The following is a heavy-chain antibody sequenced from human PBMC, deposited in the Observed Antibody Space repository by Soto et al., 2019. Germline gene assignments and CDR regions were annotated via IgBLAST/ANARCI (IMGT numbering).Heavy chain of an antibody. D-gene: IGHD5-18*01. CDR3: ARDVADTAMVPLFDY. Sequence: PGGSLRLSCAASGFTFSDYYMSWIRQAPGKGLEWVSYISSSGSTIYYADSVKGRFTISRDNAKNSLYLQMNSLRAEDTAVYYCARDVADTAMVPLFDYWGQGTLVTVS. CDR1: GFTFSDYY. V-gene: IGHV3-11*01. J-gene: IGHJ4*02. CDR2: ISSSGSTI.